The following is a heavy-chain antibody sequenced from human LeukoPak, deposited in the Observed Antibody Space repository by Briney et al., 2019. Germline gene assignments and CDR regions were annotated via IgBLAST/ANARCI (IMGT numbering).Heavy chain of an antibody. CDR2: INHSGST. CDR3: ARGLPYYDILTGYLGSPGTYFDY. Sequence: SETLSLTCAVYGGSFSGYYWSWIRQPPGKGLEWIGEINHSGSTNYNPSLKSRVTISVDTSKNQFSLKLSSVTAADTAVYYCARGLPYYDILTGYLGSPGTYFDYWGQGTLVTVSS. J-gene: IGHJ4*02. D-gene: IGHD3-9*01. V-gene: IGHV4-34*01. CDR1: GGSFSGYY.